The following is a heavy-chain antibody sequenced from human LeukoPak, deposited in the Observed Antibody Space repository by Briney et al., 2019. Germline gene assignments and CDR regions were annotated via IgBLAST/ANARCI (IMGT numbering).Heavy chain of an antibody. CDR1: GDSVSSNSAA. J-gene: IGHJ6*02. V-gene: IGHV6-1*01. Sequence: SQTLSLACAISGDSVSSNSAAWNWIRQSPSRGLEWLGRTYYRSKWYNDYAVSVKSRITINPDTSKSQFSLQLNSVTPEDTAVYYCAKGFLDYYGMDVWGQGTTVTVSS. CDR2: TYYRSKWYN. D-gene: IGHD3-10*01. CDR3: AKGFLDYYGMDV.